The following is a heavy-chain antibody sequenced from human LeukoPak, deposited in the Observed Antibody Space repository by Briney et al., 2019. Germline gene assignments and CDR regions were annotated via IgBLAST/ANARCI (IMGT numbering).Heavy chain of an antibody. CDR3: ARHLITAAGISHYYYYMDV. CDR1: GYSFTSYW. D-gene: IGHD6-13*01. V-gene: IGHV5-51*01. CDR2: IYPGDPDT. J-gene: IGHJ6*03. Sequence: GESLKISCKVSGYSFTSYWIGWVRQMPGKGLEWMGIIYPGDPDTRYSPSFQGQVTISADKSISAAYLQWSSLKASDTAMYYCARHLITAAGISHYYYYMDVWGKGTTVTVSS.